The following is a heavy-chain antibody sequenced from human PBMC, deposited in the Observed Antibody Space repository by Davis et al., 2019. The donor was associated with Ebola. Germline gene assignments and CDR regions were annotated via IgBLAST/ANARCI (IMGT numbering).Heavy chain of an antibody. CDR2: IDYSGSP. V-gene: IGHV4-59*01. CDR3: ARGIEY. CDR1: GGSISSYY. Sequence: MPGGSLRLSCTVSGGSISSYYWSWIRQPPGKGLEWIGYIDYSGSPNYNPSLKSRVTMSVDTSKNQFSLKMSSVTAADTAVYYCARGIEYWGQGNLVTVSS. J-gene: IGHJ4*02.